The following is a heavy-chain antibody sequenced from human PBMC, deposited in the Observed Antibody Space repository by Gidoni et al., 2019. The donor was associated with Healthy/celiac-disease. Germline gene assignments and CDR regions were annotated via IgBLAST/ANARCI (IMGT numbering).Heavy chain of an antibody. V-gene: IGHV4-39*07. D-gene: IGHD1-26*01. CDR3: ARVKSDSGRAVSG. CDR1: GASISSSSYS. J-gene: IGHJ4*02. Sequence: QLQLQESGPGLVTPSETLSLTCPVSGASISSSSYSWGWIRQPPGKGLEWIGSIYYSGSTYYNPSLKSRVTISVDTSKNQFSLKLSSVTAADTAVYYCARVKSDSGRAVSGWGQGTLVTVSS. CDR2: IYYSGST.